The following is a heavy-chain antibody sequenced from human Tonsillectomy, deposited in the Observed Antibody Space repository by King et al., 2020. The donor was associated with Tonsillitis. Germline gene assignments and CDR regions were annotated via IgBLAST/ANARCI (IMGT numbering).Heavy chain of an antibody. CDR1: GFTFSSYG. V-gene: IGHV3-33*01. Sequence: VQLVESGGGVVHPGRSLRLSCAASGFTFSSYGMHWVRQAPGKGLEWVAAIRNDGTNKHYVDYVKGRFTISRDNSKNTVYLQMNSLRAEDTAVYYCARDPSRLQAAGYFDYWGQGTLVTVSS. CDR2: IRNDGTNK. J-gene: IGHJ4*02. D-gene: IGHD5-18*01. CDR3: ARDPSRLQAAGYFDY.